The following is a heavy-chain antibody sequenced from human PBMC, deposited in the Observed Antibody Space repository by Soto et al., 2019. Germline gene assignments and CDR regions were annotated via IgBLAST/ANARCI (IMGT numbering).Heavy chain of an antibody. D-gene: IGHD4-4*01. J-gene: IGHJ6*02. CDR2: INSDGSST. CDR1: GFTFSSYW. V-gene: IGHV3-74*01. Sequence: GGSLRLSCAASGFTFSSYWMHWGRQAPGKGLVWVSRINSDGSSTSYADSVKGRFTISRDNAKNTLYLQMNSLRTEDTAVYYCARDRNDYMDRSSNVWGQGTTVTVSS. CDR3: ARDRNDYMDRSSNV.